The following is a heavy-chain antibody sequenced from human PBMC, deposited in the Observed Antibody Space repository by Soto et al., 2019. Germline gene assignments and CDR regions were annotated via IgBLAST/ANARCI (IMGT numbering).Heavy chain of an antibody. V-gene: IGHV1-2*04. Sequence: VSCKASGYTFTGYYMHWVRQAPGQGLEWMGWINPNSGGTNYAQKFQGWVTMTRDTSISTAYMELSRLRSDDTAVYYCARGYCTNGVCYLLEFDPWGQGTLVTVSS. CDR1: GYTFTGYY. D-gene: IGHD2-8*01. CDR2: INPNSGGT. CDR3: ARGYCTNGVCYLLEFDP. J-gene: IGHJ5*02.